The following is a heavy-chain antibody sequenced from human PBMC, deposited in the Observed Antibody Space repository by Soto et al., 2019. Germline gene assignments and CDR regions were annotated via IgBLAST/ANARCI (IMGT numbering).Heavy chain of an antibody. CDR1: GYTFTSYG. J-gene: IGHJ3*02. D-gene: IGHD4-17*01. Sequence: QVQLVQSGAEVKKPGASVKVSCKASGYTFTSYGISWVRQAPGQGLEWMGWISAYNGNTNYAQKLQGRVTMNTDTSPSTAYMELRSLRSDDTAVYYCARGTIYGDYPNDAFDIWGQGTMVTVSS. V-gene: IGHV1-18*01. CDR3: ARGTIYGDYPNDAFDI. CDR2: ISAYNGNT.